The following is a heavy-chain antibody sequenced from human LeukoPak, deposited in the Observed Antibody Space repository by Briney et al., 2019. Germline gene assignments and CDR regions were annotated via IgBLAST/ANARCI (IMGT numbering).Heavy chain of an antibody. CDR3: AKASVYVYYGMDV. V-gene: IGHV3-30*18. Sequence: GGSLRLSCAASGFTFSNFGMHWVRQAPGQGLEWVAVISYDGSNKYYADSVKGRFTISRDNSKNTLYLQMNSLRAEDTAVYYCAKASVYVYYGMDVWGQGTTVTASS. D-gene: IGHD3-16*02. CDR2: ISYDGSNK. J-gene: IGHJ6*02. CDR1: GFTFSNFG.